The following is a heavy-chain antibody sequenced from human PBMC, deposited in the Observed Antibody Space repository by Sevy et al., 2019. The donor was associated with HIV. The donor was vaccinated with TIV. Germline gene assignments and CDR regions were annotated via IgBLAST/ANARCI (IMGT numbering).Heavy chain of an antibody. J-gene: IGHJ4*02. V-gene: IGHV3-53*01. CDR2: IYSGGST. Sequence: GGSLRLSCAASGFTFSRDWMTWVRQAPGKGLEWVSVIYSGGSTYYADSVKGRFTISRDNSKNTLYLQMNSLRAEDTAVYYCARSKRGQQLVGFDYWGQGTLVTVSS. CDR3: ARSKRGQQLVGFDY. D-gene: IGHD6-13*01. CDR1: GFTFSRDW.